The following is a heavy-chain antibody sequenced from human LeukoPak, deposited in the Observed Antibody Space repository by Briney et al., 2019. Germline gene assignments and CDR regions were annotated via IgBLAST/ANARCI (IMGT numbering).Heavy chain of an antibody. J-gene: IGHJ6*02. CDR3: ARISGYNFYYYYGMDV. CDR1: GYTFTSYG. Sequence: ASVKFSCKASGYTFTSYGLSWVRQAPGQGLECVGCISAYNGNTNYAQKLQGRVTMTTDTSTSTAYMELRSLRSDDTAVYYCARISGYNFYYYYGMDVWGQGTTVTVSS. CDR2: ISAYNGNT. D-gene: IGHD5-12*01. V-gene: IGHV1-18*01.